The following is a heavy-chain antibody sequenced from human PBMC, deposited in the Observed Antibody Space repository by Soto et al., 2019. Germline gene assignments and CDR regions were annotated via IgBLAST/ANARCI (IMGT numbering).Heavy chain of an antibody. V-gene: IGHV2-5*02. CDR2: IYWDDDK. CDR3: VHSRCGGDCLQSYSAHYYYGLDV. CDR1: GFSLSTSGVG. D-gene: IGHD2-21*02. Sequence: SGPTLVNPTQTLTLTCTFSGFSLSTSGVGVGWIRQPPGEALEWLALIYWDDDKRYSPSLKSRLTITKDTSKNQVVLTMINMDPVDTATYYCVHSRCGGDCLQSYSAHYYYGLDVWGQGTTVTVSS. J-gene: IGHJ6*02.